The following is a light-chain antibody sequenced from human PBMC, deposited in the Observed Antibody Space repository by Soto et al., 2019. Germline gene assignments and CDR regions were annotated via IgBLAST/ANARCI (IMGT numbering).Light chain of an antibody. CDR3: GTWDNSLSTVV. CDR2: DNN. CDR1: SSNIGNNY. Sequence: QSVLTQPPSVSAAPGQTVTISCFGSSSNIGNNYVSWYQQFPGTAPKLLVYDNNKRPSGIPDRFSGSKSGTSATLGITGLQTGDEAEYFCGTWDNSLSTVVFGGGTKLTVL. J-gene: IGLJ2*01. V-gene: IGLV1-51*01.